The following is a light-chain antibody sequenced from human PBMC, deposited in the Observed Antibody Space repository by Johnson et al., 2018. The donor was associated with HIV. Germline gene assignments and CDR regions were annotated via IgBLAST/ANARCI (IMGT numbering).Light chain of an antibody. J-gene: IGLJ1*01. V-gene: IGLV1-51*02. CDR3: GTWDSSLSAWGV. CDR1: SSNIGNNY. CDR2: ENN. Sequence: QSVLTQPPSVSAAPGQKVTISCSGSSSNIGNNYVSWYQQLPGTAPKLLIYENNKRPSGIPDRFSGSKSGTSATLGINGLQTGDQADYYCGTWDSSLSAWGVFGTGTKVTVL.